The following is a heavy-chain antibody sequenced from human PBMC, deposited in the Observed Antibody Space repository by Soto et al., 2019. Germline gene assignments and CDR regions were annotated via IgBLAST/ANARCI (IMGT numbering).Heavy chain of an antibody. J-gene: IGHJ4*02. CDR1: GFTFSSYA. V-gene: IGHV3-30-3*01. CDR3: ARDTQWLGFDY. Sequence: LRLSCAASGFTFSSYAMHWVRQAPGKGLEWVAVISYDGSNKYYADSVKGRFTISRDNSKNTLYLQMNSLRAEDTAVYYCARDTQWLGFDYWGQGTLVTVSS. CDR2: ISYDGSNK. D-gene: IGHD6-19*01.